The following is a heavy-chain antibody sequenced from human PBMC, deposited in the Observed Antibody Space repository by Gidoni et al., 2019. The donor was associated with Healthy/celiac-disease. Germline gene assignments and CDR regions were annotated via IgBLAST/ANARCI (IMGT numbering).Heavy chain of an antibody. V-gene: IGHV4-30-2*01. Sequence: QLQLQESGSGLVKPSQTLSLTCAVSGGSISSGGYSWSWIRQPPGKCLEWIGYIYHSGSTYYNPSLKSRVTISVDRSKNQFSLKLSSVTAADTAVYYCARDLTYFDYWGQGTLVTVSS. CDR3: ARDLTYFDY. J-gene: IGHJ4*02. CDR2: IYHSGST. CDR1: GGSISSGGYS.